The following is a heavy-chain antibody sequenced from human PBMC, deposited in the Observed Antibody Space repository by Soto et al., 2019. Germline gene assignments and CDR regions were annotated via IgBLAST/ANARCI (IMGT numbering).Heavy chain of an antibody. Sequence: SVKVSCKASGGTFSSYAISWVRQAPGQGLEWMGGIIPIFGTANYAQKFQGRVTITADESTSTAYMELSSLRSEDTAVYYCARAGPKSGTTRYYYYGMGVWGQGTTVTVSS. CDR3: ARAGPKSGTTRYYYYGMGV. J-gene: IGHJ6*02. D-gene: IGHD1-1*01. V-gene: IGHV1-69*13. CDR2: IIPIFGTA. CDR1: GGTFSSYA.